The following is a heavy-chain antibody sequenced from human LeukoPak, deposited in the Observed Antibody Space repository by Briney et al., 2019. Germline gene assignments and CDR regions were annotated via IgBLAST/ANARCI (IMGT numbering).Heavy chain of an antibody. D-gene: IGHD6-13*01. V-gene: IGHV3-7*01. CDR2: IKQDGSEK. Sequence: GGSLRLSCASSGFTFSSYWMSWVRQAPGKGLEWVANIKQDGSEKYYVDSVKGRFTISRDNAKNSLYLQMNSLRAEDTAVHYCARDLGIAAAGTGWDNWFDPWGQGTLVTVSA. J-gene: IGHJ5*02. CDR1: GFTFSSYW. CDR3: ARDLGIAAAGTGWDNWFDP.